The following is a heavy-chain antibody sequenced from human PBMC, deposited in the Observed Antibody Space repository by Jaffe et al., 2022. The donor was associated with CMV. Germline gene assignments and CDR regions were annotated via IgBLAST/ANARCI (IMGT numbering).Heavy chain of an antibody. CDR3: ARGIGCSGGSCYSEDAFDI. V-gene: IGHV1-8*01. Sequence: QVQLVQSGAEVKKPGASVKVSCKASGYTFTSYDINWVRQATGQGLEWMGWMNPNSGNTGYAQKFQGRVTMTRNTSISTAYMELSSLRSEDTAVYYCARGIGCSGGSCYSEDAFDIWGQGTMVTVSS. D-gene: IGHD2-15*01. J-gene: IGHJ3*02. CDR1: GYTFTSYD. CDR2: MNPNSGNT.